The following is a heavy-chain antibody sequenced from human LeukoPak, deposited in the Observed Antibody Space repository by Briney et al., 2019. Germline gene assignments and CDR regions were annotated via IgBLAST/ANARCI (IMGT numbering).Heavy chain of an antibody. D-gene: IGHD2-15*01. CDR3: ARGRVRGCSGGSCKDAFDI. J-gene: IGHJ3*02. CDR1: AFTFNTYT. Sequence: GGSLRLSCTASAFTFNTYTMNWVRQAPGKGLEWVSYISSDTGTIYYADSVKGRFTISRDNAKNSLYLQMNSLRAEDTAVYYCARGRVRGCSGGSCKDAFDIWAKGQWSPSPQ. V-gene: IGHV3-48*04. CDR2: ISSDTGTI.